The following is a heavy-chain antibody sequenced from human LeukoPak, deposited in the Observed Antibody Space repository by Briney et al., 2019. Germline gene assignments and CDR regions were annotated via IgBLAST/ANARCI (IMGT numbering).Heavy chain of an antibody. Sequence: GGSPRLSCAASGFSFSSYAMSWVRQAPGQGLEWVSAISGSGGSTYYADSVKGRFTISRDNSKNTLYLQMNSLRAEDTAVYYCAKDLEEQWLVPNFDYWGQGTLVTVSS. CDR3: AKDLEEQWLVPNFDY. CDR2: ISGSGGST. D-gene: IGHD6-19*01. CDR1: GFSFSSYA. V-gene: IGHV3-23*01. J-gene: IGHJ4*02.